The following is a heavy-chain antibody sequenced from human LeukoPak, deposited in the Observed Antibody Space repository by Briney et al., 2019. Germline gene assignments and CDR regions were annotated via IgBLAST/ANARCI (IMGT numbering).Heavy chain of an antibody. CDR1: GGTFSSYA. CDR3: ARDSYYYDSSGYYRFDY. Sequence: ASVKVSFKASGGTFSSYAISWVRQAPGQGLEWMGGIIPIFGTANYAQKFQGRVTITADESTSTAYMELSSLRSEDTAVYYCARDSYYYDSSGYYRFDYWGQGTLVTVSS. D-gene: IGHD3-22*01. J-gene: IGHJ4*02. CDR2: IIPIFGTA. V-gene: IGHV1-69*13.